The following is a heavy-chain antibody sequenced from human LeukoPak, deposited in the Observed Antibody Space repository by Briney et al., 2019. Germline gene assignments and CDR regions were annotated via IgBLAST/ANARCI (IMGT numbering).Heavy chain of an antibody. CDR3: ARHGERGGLDP. Sequence: GESLKISCKGSGSTFTSYWIAWVRPMPGKGLEWMGIIFPSDSDTRYSPSFQGQVTISADKSITTAYLQWSSLKASDTAIYYCARHGERGGLDPWGQGTLVTVSS. J-gene: IGHJ5*02. V-gene: IGHV5-51*01. CDR1: GSTFTSYW. CDR2: IFPSDSDT. D-gene: IGHD1-1*01.